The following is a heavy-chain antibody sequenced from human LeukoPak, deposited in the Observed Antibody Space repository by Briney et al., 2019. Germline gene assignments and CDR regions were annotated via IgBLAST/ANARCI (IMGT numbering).Heavy chain of an antibody. CDR2: INPSGGST. CDR1: GYTFTSYY. D-gene: IGHD5-18*01. CDR3: TRDLGVDTTMIFFDY. Sequence: GASVKVSCKASGYTFTSYYMHWVRQAPGQGLEWMGIINPSGGSTSYAQKFQGRVTMTRDTSTSTVYMELSSLRSEDTAVYYCTRDLGVDTTMIFFDYWGQGTLVTVSS. J-gene: IGHJ4*02. V-gene: IGHV1-46*01.